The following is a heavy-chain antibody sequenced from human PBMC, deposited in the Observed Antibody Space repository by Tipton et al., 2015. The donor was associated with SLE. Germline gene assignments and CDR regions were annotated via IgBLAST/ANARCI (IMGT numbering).Heavy chain of an antibody. J-gene: IGHJ4*02. CDR2: IRFHGGNK. V-gene: IGHV3-30*02. CDR1: GFTFSNYG. Sequence: GSLRLSCRASGFTFSNYGMHWVRQAPGKGLEWVTFIRFHGGNKYYVASVKGRFTISRDDSKNTLYLQMNSLRTEDTAVHYCVKEDLDFWGQGTLVTVSS. CDR3: VKEDLDF.